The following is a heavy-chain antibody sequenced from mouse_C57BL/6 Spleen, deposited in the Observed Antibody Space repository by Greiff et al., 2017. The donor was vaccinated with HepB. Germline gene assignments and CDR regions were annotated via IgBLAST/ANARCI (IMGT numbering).Heavy chain of an antibody. D-gene: IGHD1-1*01. Sequence: EVQLQQSGAELVKPGASVKLSCTASGFNIKDYYMHWVKQRTEQGLEWIGRIDPEDGETKYDPKFQGKATITADTSSNTAYLQLSSLTSEDTAVYYCASSYYYGSSYWYFDVWGTGTTVTVSS. J-gene: IGHJ1*03. CDR3: ASSYYYGSSYWYFDV. CDR2: IDPEDGET. V-gene: IGHV14-2*01. CDR1: GFNIKDYY.